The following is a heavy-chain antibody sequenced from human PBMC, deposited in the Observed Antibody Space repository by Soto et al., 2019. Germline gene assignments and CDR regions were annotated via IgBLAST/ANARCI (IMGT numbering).Heavy chain of an antibody. Sequence: SETLSLTCTVSGGSISSYYWSWIRQPAGKGLEWIGRIYTSGSTNYNPSLKSRVTMSLATSKNQFSLKLTSVTAADTALYYCARGNCSSPNCYSFSGYYGMDVWGQGTTVTVSS. CDR3: ARGNCSSPNCYSFSGYYGMDV. V-gene: IGHV4-4*07. J-gene: IGHJ6*02. CDR2: IYTSGST. D-gene: IGHD2-2*01. CDR1: GGSISSYY.